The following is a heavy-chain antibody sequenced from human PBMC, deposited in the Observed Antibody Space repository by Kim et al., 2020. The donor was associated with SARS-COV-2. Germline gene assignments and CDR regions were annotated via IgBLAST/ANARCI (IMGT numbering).Heavy chain of an antibody. D-gene: IGHD6-13*01. Sequence: SETLSLTCAVYVGSFSGYYWSWIRQPPGKGLEWIGEINHSGSTNYNPSLKSRVTISVDTSKNQFSRKLSSVTAADTAVYYCARARGAAAVVYYYYGMDVWGQGTTVTVSS. J-gene: IGHJ6*02. V-gene: IGHV4-34*01. CDR1: VGSFSGYY. CDR3: ARARGAAAVVYYYYGMDV. CDR2: INHSGST.